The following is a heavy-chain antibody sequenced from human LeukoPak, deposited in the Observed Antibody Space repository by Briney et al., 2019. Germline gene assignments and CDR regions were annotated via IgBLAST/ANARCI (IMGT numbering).Heavy chain of an antibody. CDR3: ARDAPFIAAAGTDWFDP. D-gene: IGHD6-13*01. V-gene: IGHV3-30-3*01. J-gene: IGHJ5*02. CDR2: ISYVGSNK. CDR1: GFTFSSYA. Sequence: GGSLSLSCAASGFTFSSYAMHWVRQAPGKGLEWVAFISYVGSNKYYADSVKGRFTISRDNSKNTLYLQMNSLRAEDTAVYYCARDAPFIAAAGTDWFDPWGQGALVTVSS.